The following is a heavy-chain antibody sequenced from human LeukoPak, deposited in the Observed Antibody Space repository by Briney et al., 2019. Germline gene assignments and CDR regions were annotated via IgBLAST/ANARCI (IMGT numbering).Heavy chain of an antibody. D-gene: IGHD6-6*01. Sequence: SSETLSLTCAVSGYSISSGYYWGWIRQPPGKGLEWIGSIYHSGSTYYNPSLKSRVTISVDTSKNQFSLKLSSVTAADTAVYYCARNPPFIAARPYYFAYWGQGTLVTVSS. CDR2: IYHSGST. CDR3: ARNPPFIAARPYYFAY. CDR1: GYSISSGYY. V-gene: IGHV4-38-2*01. J-gene: IGHJ4*02.